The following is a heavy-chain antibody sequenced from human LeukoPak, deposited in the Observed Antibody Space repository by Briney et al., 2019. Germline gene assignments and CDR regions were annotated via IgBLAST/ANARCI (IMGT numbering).Heavy chain of an antibody. CDR1: GYTFTSYG. CDR2: ISGYNGNT. D-gene: IGHD4-17*01. Sequence: ASVKVSRKASGYTFTSYGISWVRQAPGQGLEWMGWISGYNGNTNYAQKLQGRVTMTTDTSTSTAYMELRSLRSDDTAVYYCARTAVTTLNYYYYYYMDVWGKGTTVTVSS. J-gene: IGHJ6*03. CDR3: ARTAVTTLNYYYYYYMDV. V-gene: IGHV1-18*01.